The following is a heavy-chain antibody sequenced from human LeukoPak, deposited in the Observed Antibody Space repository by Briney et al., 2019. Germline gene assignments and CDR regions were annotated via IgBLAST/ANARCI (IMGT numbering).Heavy chain of an antibody. Sequence: PSETLSLTCTVSGGSISSSSYYWGWIRQPPGKGLEWIGSIYYSGSTYYNPSLKSRVTISVDTSKNQFSLKLSSVTAADTAVYYCAGSYYYDSSGYYSYWGQGTLVTVSS. D-gene: IGHD3-22*01. J-gene: IGHJ4*02. V-gene: IGHV4-39*01. CDR1: GGSISSSSYY. CDR2: IYYSGST. CDR3: AGSYYYDSSGYYSY.